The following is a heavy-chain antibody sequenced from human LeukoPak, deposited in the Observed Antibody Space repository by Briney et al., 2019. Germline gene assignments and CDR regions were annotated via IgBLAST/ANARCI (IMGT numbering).Heavy chain of an antibody. CDR3: ARGGSGSRWQPFDY. J-gene: IGHJ4*02. CDR1: GFSFRNYG. Sequence: PGRSLRLSCAASGFSFRNYGLHWVRQAPGKGLEWVAVEWYDGSNKYYADSVKGRFTISRDNSKNTLYLQMNSLRDEDTAVYYCARGGSGSRWQPFDYWGQGTLVTVSS. D-gene: IGHD6-13*01. CDR2: EWYDGSNK. V-gene: IGHV3-33*01.